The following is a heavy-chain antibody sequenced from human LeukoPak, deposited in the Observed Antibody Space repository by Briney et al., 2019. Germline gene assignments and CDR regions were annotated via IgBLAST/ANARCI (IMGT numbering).Heavy chain of an antibody. CDR2: IYYSGST. J-gene: IGHJ4*02. V-gene: IGHV4-59*01. Sequence: SETLSLTCTVSGGSISSYYWSWIRQPPGKGLEWIGYIYYSGSTNYNPSLKSRVTISVDTSKNQFSLKLRSVTAADTAVYYCARVTGYVIEDNFDYWGQGTLVTVSS. CDR1: GGSISSYY. CDR3: ARVTGYVIEDNFDY. D-gene: IGHD2-15*01.